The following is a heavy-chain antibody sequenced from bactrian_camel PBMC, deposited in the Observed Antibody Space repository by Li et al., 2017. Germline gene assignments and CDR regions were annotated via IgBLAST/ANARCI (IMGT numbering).Heavy chain of an antibody. V-gene: IGHV3S40*01. Sequence: VQLVESGGGLVQPGGSLRLSCAASGFTFSYYAMTWVRQAPGKGLEWVSTINRGAGSTYYADSVKGRFTISKDNANNTVNLMMNSLKPEDTAMYYCAANFGPYCSGPYLARRANFEGQGTQVTVS. J-gene: IGHJ4*01. CDR1: GFTFSYYA. D-gene: IGHD2*01. CDR2: INRGAGST.